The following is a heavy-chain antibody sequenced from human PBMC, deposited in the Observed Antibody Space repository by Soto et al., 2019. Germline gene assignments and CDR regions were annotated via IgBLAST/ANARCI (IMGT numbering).Heavy chain of an antibody. CDR2: IYHSGST. V-gene: IGHV4-30-2*01. CDR3: ASQIVVAGNDAFDI. J-gene: IGHJ3*02. Sequence: SETLSLTCAVSGGSISSGGYSWSWIRQPPGKGLEWIGYIYHSGSTYYNPSLKSRVTISVDRSKNQFSLKLSSVTAADTAVYYCASQIVVAGNDAFDIWGQGTMVT. D-gene: IGHD6-19*01. CDR1: GGSISSGGYS.